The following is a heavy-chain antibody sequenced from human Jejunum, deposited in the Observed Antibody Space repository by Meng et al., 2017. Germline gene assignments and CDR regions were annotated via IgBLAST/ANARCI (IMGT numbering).Heavy chain of an antibody. CDR2: ISSTSS. J-gene: IGHJ4*02. CDR1: GFSFSSSS. D-gene: IGHD2-15*01. V-gene: IGHV3-21*01. Sequence: DVQLVESGGGPVKPGVSLRLSCAGSGFSFSSSSMHWVRQAPGKGLEWVSSISSTSSYADSVKGRFTISRDNAENSLYLQMNSLRAEDTAVYYCARGRVVVVGTPSDYWGQGTLVTVSS. CDR3: ARGRVVVVGTPSDY.